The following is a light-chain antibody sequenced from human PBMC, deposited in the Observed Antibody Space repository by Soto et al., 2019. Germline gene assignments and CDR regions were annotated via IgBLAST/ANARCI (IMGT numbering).Light chain of an antibody. CDR3: QQYNNWT. V-gene: IGKV3-15*01. Sequence: EIRMTQFPSTLSSSPGLVATISCRAAQDVTTNFAWYQLKPGQAPRLLIYGASTRATGIPARFSGSGSGTEFTLTISSLQSEDFAVYYCQQYNNWTFGQGTKVDI. CDR1: QDVTTN. J-gene: IGKJ1*01. CDR2: GAS.